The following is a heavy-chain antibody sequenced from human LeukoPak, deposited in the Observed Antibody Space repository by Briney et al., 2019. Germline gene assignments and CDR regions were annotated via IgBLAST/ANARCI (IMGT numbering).Heavy chain of an antibody. CDR1: GFTVSSSY. Sequence: GGSLRLSCAASGFTVSSSYMCWVRPAAGKGLEWVSVIYSGGSTYNADSVKGRFTISRDNSKNTLYLQMNSLRAEDTAVYYCARHRDGYDPDYWGQGTLVTVSS. D-gene: IGHD5-24*01. J-gene: IGHJ4*02. V-gene: IGHV3-53*01. CDR2: IYSGGST. CDR3: ARHRDGYDPDY.